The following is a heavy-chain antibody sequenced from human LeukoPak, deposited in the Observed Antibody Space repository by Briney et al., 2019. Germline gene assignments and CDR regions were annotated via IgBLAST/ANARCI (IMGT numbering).Heavy chain of an antibody. CDR3: ATYDLWTTYYTFQY. D-gene: IGHD3-3*01. Sequence: GGSLRLSCAASGFIFNNYAMSWVRQAPGKGLEWVSSISTTGSTTYYADSVRGQFTISRDNSQNTLSLQMDSLTAADTAVYSCATYDLWTTYYTFQYWGQGTLVSVSS. V-gene: IGHV3-23*01. J-gene: IGHJ4*02. CDR1: GFIFNNYA. CDR2: ISTTGSTT.